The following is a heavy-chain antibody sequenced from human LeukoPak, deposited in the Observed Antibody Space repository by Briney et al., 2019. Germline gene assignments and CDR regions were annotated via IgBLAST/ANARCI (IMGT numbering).Heavy chain of an antibody. Sequence: TGRSLRLSCAASGFTFSSYDFHWVRQAPGKGLEGVTIISYDGNNKYYTDSVKGRFTISRDNSENTLNLQINSLRAEDTAVYYCAKTLEGGSYYGPDAFDIWGQGTMVTVFS. CDR2: ISYDGNNK. J-gene: IGHJ3*02. V-gene: IGHV3-30*18. CDR3: AKTLEGGSYYGPDAFDI. CDR1: GFTFSSYD. D-gene: IGHD1-26*01.